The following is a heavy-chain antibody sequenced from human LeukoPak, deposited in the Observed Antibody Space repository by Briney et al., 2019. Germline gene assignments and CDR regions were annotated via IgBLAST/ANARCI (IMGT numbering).Heavy chain of an antibody. D-gene: IGHD3-16*01. CDR3: ARDRPYDYVWGSPTDY. J-gene: IGHJ4*02. Sequence: ASVKVSCKASGYTFTSYGISWVRQAPGQGLEWMGRISAYNGNTNYAQKLQGRVTMTTDTSTSTAYMELRSLRSDDTAVYYCARDRPYDYVWGSPTDYWGQGTLVTVSS. CDR1: GYTFTSYG. CDR2: ISAYNGNT. V-gene: IGHV1-18*01.